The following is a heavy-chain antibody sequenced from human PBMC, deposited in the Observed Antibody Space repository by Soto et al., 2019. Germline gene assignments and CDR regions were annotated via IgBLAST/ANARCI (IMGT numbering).Heavy chain of an antibody. J-gene: IGHJ4*02. CDR1: GYTFTSYG. CDR2: ISAYNGNT. Sequence: ASVKVSCKASGYTFTSYGISWVRQAPGQGLEWMGWISAYNGNTNYAQKLQGRVTMTTDTSTSTAYMELRSLRSDDTAVYYCARDRPELRYFDWLLAFEYWGQGTLVTVSS. CDR3: ARDRPELRYFDWLLAFEY. D-gene: IGHD3-9*01. V-gene: IGHV1-18*01.